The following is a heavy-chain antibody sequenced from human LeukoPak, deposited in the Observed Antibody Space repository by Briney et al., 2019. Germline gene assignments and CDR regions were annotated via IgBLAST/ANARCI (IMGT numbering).Heavy chain of an antibody. D-gene: IGHD3-22*01. V-gene: IGHV1-69*04. Sequence: SVKVSCKASGGTFSSYAISWVRQAPGQGLEWMGRIIPILGIANYAQKFQGRVTITADKSTRTAYMELSSLRSEDTAVYYCARERQYYYDSTHYFDYWGQGTLVTVSS. J-gene: IGHJ4*02. CDR3: ARERQYYYDSTHYFDY. CDR2: IIPILGIA. CDR1: GGTFSSYA.